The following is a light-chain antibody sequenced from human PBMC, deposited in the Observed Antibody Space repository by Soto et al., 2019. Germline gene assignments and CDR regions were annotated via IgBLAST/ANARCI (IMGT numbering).Light chain of an antibody. Sequence: EIVLTQSPGTLSLSPGERATLSCRASQSVSSIYLAWYQQKPGQAPRLLIYGASSRATGIPDRFSGSGSGTDFTLTISRLEPEDFAVYYCQQYGSSPPYTFGQGTKVDIK. V-gene: IGKV3-20*01. CDR2: GAS. CDR3: QQYGSSPPYT. J-gene: IGKJ2*01. CDR1: QSVSSIY.